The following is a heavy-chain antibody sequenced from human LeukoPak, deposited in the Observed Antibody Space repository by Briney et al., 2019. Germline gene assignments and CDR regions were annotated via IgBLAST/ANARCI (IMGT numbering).Heavy chain of an antibody. D-gene: IGHD3-16*02. V-gene: IGHV4-39*01. CDR1: GGSISSSSYY. CDR3: ARLSYDYVWGSYRYVEY. J-gene: IGHJ4*02. CDR2: VYYSGRT. Sequence: SETLPLTCTVSGGSISSSSYYWGWIRQPPGKELQWIASVYYSGRTNYSPSLKSRVTISVDTSEKQFSLQLNSVTAADTAVYYCARLSYDYVWGSYRYVEYWGQGTLVTVSS.